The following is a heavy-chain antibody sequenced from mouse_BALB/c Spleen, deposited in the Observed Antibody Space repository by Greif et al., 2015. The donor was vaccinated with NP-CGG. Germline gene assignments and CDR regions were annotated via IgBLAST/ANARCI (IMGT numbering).Heavy chain of an antibody. CDR1: GFTFTDYY. V-gene: IGHV7-3*02. Sequence: VQLQQSGGGLVQPGGSLRLSCATSGFTFTDYYMSWVRQPPGKALEWLGFIRNKANGYTTEYSASVKGRFTISRDNSQSILYLQMNTLRADDSATYDCARVWSYSMDYWGQGTSVTVSS. CDR3: ARVWSYSMDY. CDR2: IRNKANGYTT. J-gene: IGHJ4*01.